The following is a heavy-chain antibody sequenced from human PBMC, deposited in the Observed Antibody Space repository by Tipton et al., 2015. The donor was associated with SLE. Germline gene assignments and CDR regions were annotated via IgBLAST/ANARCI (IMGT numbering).Heavy chain of an antibody. Sequence: TLSLTCTVSGGSINSGSYFWSWIRQPAGKGLEWIGRIYTSGNTDYNPSLESRVTISLDTSKNQFSLKLSSVTAADTAVYYCAREATWMQLWFYDFWGQGTLVTVSS. V-gene: IGHV4-61*02. D-gene: IGHD5-18*01. CDR1: GGSINSGSYF. CDR3: AREATWMQLWFYDF. CDR2: IYTSGNT. J-gene: IGHJ4*02.